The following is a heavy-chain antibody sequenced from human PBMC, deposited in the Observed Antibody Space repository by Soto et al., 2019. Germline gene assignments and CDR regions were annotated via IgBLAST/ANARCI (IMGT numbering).Heavy chain of an antibody. D-gene: IGHD2-2*01. CDR1: GFIFTRYW. V-gene: IGHV3-7*01. Sequence: PGGSLRLSCAASGFIFTRYWMSWVRQAPGKGLEWVANIKEDGTQIYYVDSLKGRFTISRDNAKNSLYLQMNSLRADDTAVYYCARIGYSSSSFDYWGQGTLVTVSS. J-gene: IGHJ4*02. CDR3: ARIGYSSSSFDY. CDR2: IKEDGTQI.